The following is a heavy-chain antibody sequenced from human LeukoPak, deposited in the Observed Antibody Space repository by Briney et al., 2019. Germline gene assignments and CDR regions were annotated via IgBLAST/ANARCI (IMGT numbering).Heavy chain of an antibody. CDR3: AREIYIVTGYAPLDYFDY. V-gene: IGHV4-30-2*01. J-gene: IGHJ4*02. CDR1: RGSLSSGGYY. D-gene: IGHD3-9*01. Sequence: PSETLSLTCTVPRGSLSSGGYYWSWIRQPPGRGLEWLGYIYHSGSTYYNTSLKSRVTISVDSSKNQFSLKLSSVTAADTAVYYCAREIYIVTGYAPLDYFDYWGQGTLVTVSS. CDR2: IYHSGST.